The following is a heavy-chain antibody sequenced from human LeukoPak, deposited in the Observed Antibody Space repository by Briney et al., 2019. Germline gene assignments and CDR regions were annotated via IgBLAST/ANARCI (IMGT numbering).Heavy chain of an antibody. Sequence: SETLSLTCTVSGGSISSYYWSWIRQPAGKGLEWIGRIYTSGSTNYNPSLKSRVTMSVDTSKNQFSLKLSSVTAADTAVYYCAKGGIYYGSGSYYLIDYWGQGTLATVSS. CDR1: GGSISSYY. D-gene: IGHD3-10*01. CDR3: AKGGIYYGSGSYYLIDY. V-gene: IGHV4-4*07. CDR2: IYTSGST. J-gene: IGHJ4*02.